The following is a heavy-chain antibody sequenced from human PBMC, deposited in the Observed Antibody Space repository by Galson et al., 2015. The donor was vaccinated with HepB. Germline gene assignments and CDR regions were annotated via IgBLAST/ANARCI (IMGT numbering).Heavy chain of an antibody. CDR2: ISSSSSTI. V-gene: IGHV3-48*04. J-gene: IGHJ6*02. Sequence: SLRLSCAASGFTFSSYSMNWVRQAPGKGLEWVSYISSSSSTIYYADSVKGRFTISRDNAKNSLYLQMNSLRAEDTAVYYCARDRVGYYDSSGYYYYYGMDVWGQGTTVTVSS. D-gene: IGHD3-22*01. CDR1: GFTFSSYS. CDR3: ARDRVGYYDSSGYYYYYGMDV.